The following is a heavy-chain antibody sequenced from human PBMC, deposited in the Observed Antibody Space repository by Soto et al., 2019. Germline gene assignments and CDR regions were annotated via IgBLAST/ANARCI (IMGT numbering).Heavy chain of an antibody. J-gene: IGHJ6*02. CDR2: IWYDGSNK. CDR3: ARDADGDTSFGTGIIPSYGTDA. CDR1: GFTFSSYG. V-gene: IGHV3-33*01. Sequence: PVGSLRLSCAASGFTFSSYGMHWFRQAPGKGLEWVAVIWYDGSNKYYADSVKGRFTISRDNSKNTLYLQMTSLRAEDTGVYYCARDADGDTSFGTGIIPSYGTDAWRQGTPVTVS. D-gene: IGHD3-3*01.